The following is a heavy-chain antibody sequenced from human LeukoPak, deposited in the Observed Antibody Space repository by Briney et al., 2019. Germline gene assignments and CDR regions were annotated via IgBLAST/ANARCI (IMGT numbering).Heavy chain of an antibody. CDR2: IKQDGSEK. V-gene: IGHV3-7*03. CDR3: ARGEFGGYYYGWGNYYYGMDV. D-gene: IGHD5-12*01. J-gene: IGHJ6*04. CDR1: GFTFSSYR. Sequence: GGSLTLSCTASGFTFSSYRMSWLRHAPGKGLEWVANIKQDGSEKHYVDSVKGRFTISRDNAKNSLYLQMNSLRAEDTAVYYCARGEFGGYYYGWGNYYYGMDVLGKGTTVTVSS.